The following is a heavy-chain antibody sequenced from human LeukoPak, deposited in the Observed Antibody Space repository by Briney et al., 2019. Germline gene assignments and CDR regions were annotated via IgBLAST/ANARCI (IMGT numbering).Heavy chain of an antibody. D-gene: IGHD3-10*01. Sequence: PGGSLRLSCAASGFTFSSYAMSWVRQAPGKGLEWVSAISGSGGSTYYADSVKGRFTISRDNSKNTLYLQMNSLRVEDTAVYFCARDLPITMLRGVIEDWGQGTLVTVSS. CDR2: ISGSGGST. J-gene: IGHJ4*02. CDR1: GFTFSSYA. CDR3: ARDLPITMLRGVIED. V-gene: IGHV3-23*01.